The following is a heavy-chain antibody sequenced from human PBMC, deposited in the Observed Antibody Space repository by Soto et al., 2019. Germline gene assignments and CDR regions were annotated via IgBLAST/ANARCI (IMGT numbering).Heavy chain of an antibody. CDR2: VSSSGVVT. J-gene: IGHJ4*02. CDR1: GFTFSSFP. CDR3: TKRGYCSGGICYAFDY. Sequence: GGSLRLSCAVSGFTFSSFPMSWVRQAPGKGLEWVSSVSSSGVVTHYADSVKGRFTISRDNSKNTVYLQMNSLRAEDTALYYCTKRGYCSGGICYAFDYWGQGTLVPVSS. V-gene: IGHV3-23*01. D-gene: IGHD2-15*01.